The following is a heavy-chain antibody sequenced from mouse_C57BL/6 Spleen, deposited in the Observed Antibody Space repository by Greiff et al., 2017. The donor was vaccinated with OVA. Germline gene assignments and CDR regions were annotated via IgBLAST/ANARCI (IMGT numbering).Heavy chain of an antibody. J-gene: IGHJ3*01. CDR1: GYTFTSYW. CDR2: IDPSDSYT. Sequence: QVQLQQPGAELVRPGTSVKLSCKASGYTFTSYWMHWVKQRPGQGLEWIGVIDPSDSYTNYNHKFKGKATLTVDTSSSTAYMQLSSLTSEDAAVYDSARGVYGRKAWFAYWGQGTLVTGSA. V-gene: IGHV1-59*01. D-gene: IGHD1-1*02. CDR3: ARGVYGRKAWFAY.